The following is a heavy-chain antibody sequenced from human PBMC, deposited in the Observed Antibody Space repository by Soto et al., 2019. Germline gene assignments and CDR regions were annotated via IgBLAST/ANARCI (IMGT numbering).Heavy chain of an antibody. CDR2: IIPLFGTA. Sequence: QVQLVQSGAEVKKPGSSVKVSCKASGGTFSSYAISWVRQAPGQGLEWMGGIIPLFGTANYAQKFQGRVTITADESTSTAYTELSSLRAEDTAVYYCARSCSGGSCPFVYWGQGTLVTVSS. D-gene: IGHD2-15*01. J-gene: IGHJ4*02. CDR1: GGTFSSYA. V-gene: IGHV1-69*01. CDR3: ARSCSGGSCPFVY.